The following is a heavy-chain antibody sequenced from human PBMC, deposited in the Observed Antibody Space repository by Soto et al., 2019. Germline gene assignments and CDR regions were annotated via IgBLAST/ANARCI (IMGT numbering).Heavy chain of an antibody. Sequence: PGGSLRLSCAASGFTFSNYAMSWVRQAPGKGLEWVSGIRDSGGSTYYADSVEGRFTISRDNSKNTLYLQMNGLRAEDTAVYYCARVGPSLDYWGQGTLVTVSS. CDR1: GFTFSNYA. V-gene: IGHV3-23*01. J-gene: IGHJ4*02. CDR3: ARVGPSLDY. CDR2: IRDSGGST.